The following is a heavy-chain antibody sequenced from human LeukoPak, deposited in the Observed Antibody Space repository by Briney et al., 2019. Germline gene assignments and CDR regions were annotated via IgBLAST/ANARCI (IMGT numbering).Heavy chain of an antibody. Sequence: SQTLSLTCVISGDSVASNSTACNWIRQSPSRGLEWLGRTYYRSKWYNDYALSMKSRITINPDTSKNQFSLQLNSVTAADTAVYYCARDWYSSSWYVSYYGMDVWGQGTTVTVSS. V-gene: IGHV6-1*01. J-gene: IGHJ6*02. D-gene: IGHD6-13*01. CDR1: GDSVASNSTA. CDR2: TYYRSKWYN. CDR3: ARDWYSSSWYVSYYGMDV.